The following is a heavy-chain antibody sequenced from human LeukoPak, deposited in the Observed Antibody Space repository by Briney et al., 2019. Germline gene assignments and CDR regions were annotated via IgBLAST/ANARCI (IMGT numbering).Heavy chain of an antibody. D-gene: IGHD3-9*01. CDR2: IRGSGDRP. V-gene: IGHV3-23*01. CDR3: ARDNRRGYFDWFQRYFDY. CDR1: GFSFNKYA. J-gene: IGHJ4*02. Sequence: GGSLRLSCAASGFSFNKYAISWVRQAAGEGREWVSGIRGSGDRPDYAASVKGPFTISTDNSKNTVYLQMNSLRAEDTAAYYCARDNRRGYFDWFQRYFDYWGQGTLVTVSS.